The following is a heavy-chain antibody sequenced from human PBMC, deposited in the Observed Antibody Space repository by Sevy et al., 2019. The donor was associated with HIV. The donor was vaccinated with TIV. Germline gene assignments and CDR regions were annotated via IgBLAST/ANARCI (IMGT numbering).Heavy chain of an antibody. V-gene: IGHV3-15*01. CDR1: GFTFSNAW. D-gene: IGHD6-13*01. CDR3: TTASWSQEDYYNY. Sequence: GGSLRLSCAASGFTFSNAWMSWVRQAPGKGLEWVGRIKGKIYDGTIDYAAPVKGRFRISRDDSKNTLHLQMNSLNTEDTAVYYCTTASWSQEDYYNYWGQGTLVTVSS. J-gene: IGHJ4*02. CDR2: IKGKIYDGTI.